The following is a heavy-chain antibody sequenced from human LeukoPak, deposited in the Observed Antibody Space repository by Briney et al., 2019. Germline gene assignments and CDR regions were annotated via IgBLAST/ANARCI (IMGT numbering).Heavy chain of an antibody. J-gene: IGHJ4*02. D-gene: IGHD3-22*01. CDR1: GFTLSSYA. Sequence: GGSLRLSCAASGFTLSSYAMSWVRQAPGKGLEWVSAISGSGGSTYYADSVKGRFTISRDNSKNTLYLQMNSLRAEDTAVYYCAKRLFYYYDSSGYDDYWGQGTLVTVSS. V-gene: IGHV3-23*01. CDR2: ISGSGGST. CDR3: AKRLFYYYDSSGYDDY.